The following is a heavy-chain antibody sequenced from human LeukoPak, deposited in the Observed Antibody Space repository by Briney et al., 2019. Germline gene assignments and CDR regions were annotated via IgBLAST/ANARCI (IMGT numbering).Heavy chain of an antibody. D-gene: IGHD5-18*01. V-gene: IGHV1-18*01. CDR3: ARDTAGGPGSLDY. CDR2: ISGYNGNT. CDR1: GYTFTNFG. Sequence: ASVKVSCKAFGYTFTNFGVSWVRQVPGQGLEWMGWISGYNGNTNYGQKVRGRVTMTTDTSTTTAYMELRSLRSDDTAVYYCARDTAGGPGSLDYWGQGTLVTVSS. J-gene: IGHJ4*02.